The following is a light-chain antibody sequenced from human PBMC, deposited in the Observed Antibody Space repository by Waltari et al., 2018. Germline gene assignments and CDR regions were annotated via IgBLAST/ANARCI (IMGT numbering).Light chain of an antibody. CDR2: LGS. J-gene: IGKJ1*01. CDR3: MQALQTPWT. V-gene: IGKV2-28*01. CDR1: QSLLHSNGYNY. Sequence: IVMTKSPLSLPVTPGEPASISCRASQSLLHSNGYNYLDWYLQKPGQSPQLLISLGSNRASGVPDRFSGSGSGTDFTLKISRVEAEDVGVYYCMQALQTPWTFGQGTKVEIK.